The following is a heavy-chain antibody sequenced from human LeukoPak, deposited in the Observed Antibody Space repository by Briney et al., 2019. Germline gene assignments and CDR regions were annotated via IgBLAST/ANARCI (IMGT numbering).Heavy chain of an antibody. J-gene: IGHJ6*02. V-gene: IGHV3-21*01. CDR3: AREESYYYGMDV. CDR1: GFTFSSYS. Sequence: GGSLRLSCAASGFTFSSYSMNWVRQAPGKGLEWVSSISSSSSYIYYADSVKGRFTTSRDNAKNSLYLQMNSLRAEDTAVYHCAREESYYYGMDVWGQGTTVTVSS. CDR2: ISSSSSYI.